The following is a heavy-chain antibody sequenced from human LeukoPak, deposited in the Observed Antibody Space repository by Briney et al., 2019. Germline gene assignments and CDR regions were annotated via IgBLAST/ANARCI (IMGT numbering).Heavy chain of an antibody. CDR2: ISSNGGST. Sequence: GGSLRLSCAASGFTFSSYAMHWVRQAPGKGLEYVSAISSNGGSTYYANSVKGRFTISRDNSTNTLYLQMGSLRAEDMAVYYCARGVVTAISNWFDPWGQGTLVTVSS. CDR1: GFTFSSYA. V-gene: IGHV3-64*01. CDR3: ARGVVTAISNWFDP. J-gene: IGHJ5*02. D-gene: IGHD2-21*02.